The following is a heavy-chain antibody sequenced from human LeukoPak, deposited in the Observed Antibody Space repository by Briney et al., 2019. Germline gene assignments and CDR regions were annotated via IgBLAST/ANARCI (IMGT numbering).Heavy chain of an antibody. CDR1: GYTFTGYY. CDR3: ASASLPALRFLEWLPFN. CDR2: INPNSGGT. V-gene: IGHV1-2*02. D-gene: IGHD3-3*01. Sequence: ASVKVSCKASGYTFTGYYMHWVRQAPGQGLEWMGWINPNSGGTTYAQKFQGRVTMTRDTSISTAYMELSRLRSDDTAVYYCASASLPALRFLEWLPFNWGQGTLVTVSS. J-gene: IGHJ4*02.